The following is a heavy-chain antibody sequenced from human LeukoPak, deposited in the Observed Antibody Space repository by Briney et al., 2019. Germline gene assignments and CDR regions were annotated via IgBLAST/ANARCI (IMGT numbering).Heavy chain of an antibody. CDR1: GYTFTSYY. CDR2: INPSGGST. CDR3: ARDLGEVVYRDAFDI. D-gene: IGHD3-22*01. Sequence: GASVKVSCKASGYTFTSYYMHWVRQAPGQGLEWMGIINPSGGSTSYAQKFQGRVTMTRDTSTSTVYMELSSLRSEDTAVYYCARDLGEVVYRDAFDIWGQGTMVTVSS. J-gene: IGHJ3*02. V-gene: IGHV1-46*01.